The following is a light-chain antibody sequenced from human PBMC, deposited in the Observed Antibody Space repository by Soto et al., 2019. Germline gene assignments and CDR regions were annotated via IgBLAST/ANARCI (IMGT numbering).Light chain of an antibody. Sequence: VLTQSPATLSLSPGDRATLSCRASQSVSTYLAWYQQKPGQAPRLLIYGASNRATGIPDRFSGSGSGTDFTLTISRLEPEDFAVYYCQQYGSSGTFGQGTKVDIK. CDR3: QQYGSSGT. CDR1: QSVSTY. CDR2: GAS. V-gene: IGKV3-20*01. J-gene: IGKJ1*01.